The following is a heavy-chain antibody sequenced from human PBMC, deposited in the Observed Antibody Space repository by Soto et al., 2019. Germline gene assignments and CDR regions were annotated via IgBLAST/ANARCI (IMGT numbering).Heavy chain of an antibody. CDR3: ARDLLEGYGHARQPDY. Sequence: GGSLRLSCVASGFTFSAYSMSWVRQAPGQGLEWVSSITSSSTYIYYTRSVEGRFTIPRDDAKNSLHLQMNSLRAEDTAVYYCARDLLEGYGHARQPDYWGQGTLVTVSS. CDR1: GFTFSAYS. V-gene: IGHV3-21*06. J-gene: IGHJ4*02. CDR2: ITSSSTYI. D-gene: IGHD5-18*01.